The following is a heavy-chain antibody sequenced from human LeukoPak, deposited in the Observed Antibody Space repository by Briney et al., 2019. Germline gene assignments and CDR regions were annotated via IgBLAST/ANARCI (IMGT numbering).Heavy chain of an antibody. CDR1: GFTVSSNY. J-gene: IGHJ4*02. D-gene: IGHD2-2*01. V-gene: IGHV3-53*01. CDR2: IYSGGST. Sequence: GGSPRLSCAASGFTVSSNYMSWVRQAPGKGLEWVSVIYSGGSTYYADSVKGRFTISRDNSKNTLYLQMNSLRAEDTAVYYCAKGPSCSSTSCYSDFDYWGQGTLVTVSS. CDR3: AKGPSCSSTSCYSDFDY.